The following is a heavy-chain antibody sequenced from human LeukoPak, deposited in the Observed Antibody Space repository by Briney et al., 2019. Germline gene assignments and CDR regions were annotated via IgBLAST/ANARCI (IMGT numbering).Heavy chain of an antibody. Sequence: GASVKVSCKASGYTFTSYYMHWVRQATGQGLEWMGWMNPNSGNTGYAQKFQGRVTMTRNTSISTAYMELSSLRSEDTAVYYCARGSRGSGSYWFDPWGQGTLVTVSS. CDR1: GYTFTSYY. V-gene: IGHV1-8*02. D-gene: IGHD1-26*01. J-gene: IGHJ5*02. CDR3: ARGSRGSGSYWFDP. CDR2: MNPNSGNT.